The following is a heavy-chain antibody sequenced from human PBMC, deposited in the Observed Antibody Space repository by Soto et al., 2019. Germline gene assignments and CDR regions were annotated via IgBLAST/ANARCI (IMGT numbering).Heavy chain of an antibody. Sequence: QLQLQESGSGLVKPSQTLSLTSAGSGGSISSGGYSWSLIRQPPGKGLEWIGYIYHSGSTYYNPSLKSRVTISVHRSKNQFSLKLSSVTAADTAVYYCAAGGGLPRYYWGQGTLVTVSS. V-gene: IGHV4-30-2*01. J-gene: IGHJ4*02. CDR1: GGSISSGGYS. D-gene: IGHD5-12*01. CDR2: IYHSGST. CDR3: AAGGGLPRYY.